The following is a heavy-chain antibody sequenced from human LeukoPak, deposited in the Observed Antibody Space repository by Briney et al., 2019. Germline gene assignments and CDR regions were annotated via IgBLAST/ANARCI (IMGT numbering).Heavy chain of an antibody. V-gene: IGHV5-51*01. D-gene: IGHD6-19*01. Sequence: GESLKISCKGSGYSFTSYWIGWVRQMPGKGLEWMGIIYPGDSDTRHSPSFQGQVTISADKSISTAYLQWSSLKASDTAMYYCARHLSPPGIAVAGYFDYWGQGTLVTVSS. CDR2: IYPGDSDT. CDR3: ARHLSPPGIAVAGYFDY. J-gene: IGHJ4*02. CDR1: GYSFTSYW.